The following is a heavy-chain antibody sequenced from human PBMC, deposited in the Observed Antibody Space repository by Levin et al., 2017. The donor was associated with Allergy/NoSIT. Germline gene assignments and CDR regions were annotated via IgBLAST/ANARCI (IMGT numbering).Heavy chain of an antibody. CDR2: IHHTGST. CDR1: GGSISSTHW. D-gene: IGHD6-19*01. Sequence: RAGGSLRLSCAVSGGSISSTHWWSWVRQPPGKGLEWIGEIHHTGSTNYNPSLKSRVTISVDKSKNEFSLKLSSVTAADTAVYFCARGYTSGGRTDGFDLWGQGTKVTVSS. J-gene: IGHJ3*01. V-gene: IGHV4-4*01. CDR3: ARGYTSGGRTDGFDL.